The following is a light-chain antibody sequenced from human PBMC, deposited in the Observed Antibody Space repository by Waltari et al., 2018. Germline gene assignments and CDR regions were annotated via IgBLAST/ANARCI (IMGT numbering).Light chain of an antibody. CDR2: EAT. CDR3: QKYGTLPAT. J-gene: IGKJ1*01. CDR1: QSVRRF. Sequence: EIVLPQSPGTLSLSPGERATVSCRASQSVRRFLAWYQQKLGQAPRLLIYEATSRATGIPDRFSGSGFGTDFSLIISRLEPEDFAVYYCQKYGTLPATFGQGTKVEIK. V-gene: IGKV3-20*01.